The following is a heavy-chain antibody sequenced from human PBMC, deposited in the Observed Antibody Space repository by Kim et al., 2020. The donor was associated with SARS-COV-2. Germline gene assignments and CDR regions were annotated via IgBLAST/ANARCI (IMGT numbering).Heavy chain of an antibody. J-gene: IGHJ4*02. CDR2: ISYDGSNK. Sequence: GGSLRLSCAASGFTFSSYGMHWVRQAPGKGLEWVAVISYDGSNKYYADSVKGRFTISRDNSKNTLYLQMNSLRAEDTAVYYCAKDISGEWYFDYWGQGTLVTVSS. CDR3: AKDISGEWYFDY. CDR1: GFTFSSYG. D-gene: IGHD7-27*01. V-gene: IGHV3-30*18.